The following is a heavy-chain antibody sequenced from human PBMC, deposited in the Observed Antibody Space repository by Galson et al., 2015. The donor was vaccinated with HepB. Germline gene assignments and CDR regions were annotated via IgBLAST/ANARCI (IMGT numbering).Heavy chain of an antibody. CDR3: VKESSYGVTPHGFDI. CDR1: GFIISSDY. J-gene: IGHJ3*02. Sequence: SLRLSCAVSGFIISSDYMAWVRQAPGKGLEWVSLIYSGGSSYYGDSVKGRFTISRQNSKNTLYLQINSLRVEDTALYYCVKESSYGVTPHGFDIWGQGTMVTVSS. D-gene: IGHD4-17*01. V-gene: IGHV3-53*04. CDR2: IYSGGSS.